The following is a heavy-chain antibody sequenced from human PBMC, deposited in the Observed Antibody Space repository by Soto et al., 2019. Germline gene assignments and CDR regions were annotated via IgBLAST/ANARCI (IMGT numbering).Heavy chain of an antibody. Sequence: EVQLVESGGGLVKPGGSLRLSCAASGFTFSTYSMNWVRQAPGKGLEWVSSISSSSSYIYYADSVKGRFTISRDNAKNARYQQMNGLRAEETAVYECAREVYGSGVSAAWGQGKMVTVSS. J-gene: IGHJ3*01. D-gene: IGHD3-10*01. CDR3: AREVYGSGVSAA. V-gene: IGHV3-21*06. CDR1: GFTFSTYS. CDR2: ISSSSSYI.